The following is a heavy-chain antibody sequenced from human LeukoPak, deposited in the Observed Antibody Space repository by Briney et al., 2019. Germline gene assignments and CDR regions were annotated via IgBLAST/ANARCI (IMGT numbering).Heavy chain of an antibody. CDR3: ATRSH. Sequence: PSETLSLTCAVYGGSFSSYYWSWIRQPPGKGLEWIGEINHSGSTNYNPSLKSRVTISVDTSKNQFSLKLSSVTAADTAVYYCATRSHWGQGTLVTVSS. D-gene: IGHD3-10*01. V-gene: IGHV4-34*01. CDR2: INHSGST. J-gene: IGHJ4*02. CDR1: GGSFSSYY.